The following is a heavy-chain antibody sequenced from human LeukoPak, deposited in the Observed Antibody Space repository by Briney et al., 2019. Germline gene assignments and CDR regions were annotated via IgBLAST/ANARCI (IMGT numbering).Heavy chain of an antibody. D-gene: IGHD6-6*01. J-gene: IGHJ4*02. Sequence: PGGSLRLSCAASGFTFSSSWMQWVRQAPGKGLVWVSRINSDGSTTNYADSVKGRFTISRDNAKNTLYLQMNSLRAEDSAVYYCARRSSFDYWGQGSLVTVSS. CDR2: INSDGSTT. CDR3: ARRSSFDY. CDR1: GFTFSSSW. V-gene: IGHV3-74*01.